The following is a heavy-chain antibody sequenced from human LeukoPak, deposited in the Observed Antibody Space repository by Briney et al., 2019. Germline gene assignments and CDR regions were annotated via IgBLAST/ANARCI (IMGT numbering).Heavy chain of an antibody. J-gene: IGHJ4*02. V-gene: IGHV3-23*01. Sequence: GGSLRLSCAASGFTLSSYAMSWVRQAPGKGLEWVSAISGSGGSTYYADSVKGRFTISRDNSKNTLYLQMNSLRAEDTAVYYCAKDPLLGEYYFDYWGQGTLVTVSS. D-gene: IGHD3-16*01. CDR3: AKDPLLGEYYFDY. CDR1: GFTLSSYA. CDR2: ISGSGGST.